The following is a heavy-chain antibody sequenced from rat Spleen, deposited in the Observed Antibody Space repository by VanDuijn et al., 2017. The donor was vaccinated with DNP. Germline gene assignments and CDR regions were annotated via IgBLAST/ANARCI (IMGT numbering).Heavy chain of an antibody. V-gene: IGHV4-2*01. J-gene: IGHJ2*01. Sequence: EVKLVESGGGLVQPGRSLKLSCAASGFNFNDYWRGWVRQAPGKGLEWIGEINKESTKINYIPSLKDKCTISRDNAQNTLYLQMNKLGSEDTGIYYCAKGPNFGGWSDYFDYWAQGVMVTVSS. CDR2: INKESTKI. CDR1: GFNFNDYW. CDR3: AKGPNFGGWSDYFDY. D-gene: IGHD1-11*01.